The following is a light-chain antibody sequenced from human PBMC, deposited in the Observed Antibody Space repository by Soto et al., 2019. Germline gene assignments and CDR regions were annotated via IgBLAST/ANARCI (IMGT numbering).Light chain of an antibody. CDR1: QSIGLA. CDR3: QQYDKWPPVT. Sequence: EIVLTQSPATLSLSPGERATLSCRASQSIGLAIAWYQHKPGQAPRLLMYGTSTRATGIPPRFSGSGSGTEFTLTISSLQSEDFAVYYCQQYDKWPPVTFGGGTKVDIK. CDR2: GTS. J-gene: IGKJ4*01. V-gene: IGKV3-15*01.